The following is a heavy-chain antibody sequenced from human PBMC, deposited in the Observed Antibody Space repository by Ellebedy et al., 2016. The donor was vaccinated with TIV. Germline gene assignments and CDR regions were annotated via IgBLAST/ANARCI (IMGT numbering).Heavy chain of an antibody. CDR1: GASINSDNYY. V-gene: IGHV4-39*07. CDR2: RYYSGST. D-gene: IGHD3-22*01. CDR3: ASGSYDSSGYYRGYYYYLDV. Sequence: MPGGSLRLSCTVSGASINSDNYYWGWIRQPPGKGLEWIGTRYYSGSTYHIPSLTSRVTMSVDTSKNHFSLKLTSVTAADTAVYYCASGSYDSSGYYRGYYYYLDVWGKGTTVTVSS. J-gene: IGHJ6*03.